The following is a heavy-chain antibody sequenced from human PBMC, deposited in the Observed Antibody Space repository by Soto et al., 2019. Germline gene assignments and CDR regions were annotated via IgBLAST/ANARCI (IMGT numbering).Heavy chain of an antibody. J-gene: IGHJ2*01. V-gene: IGHV3-33*01. CDR3: ARDRTLRYFDF. CDR2: IRNDGSET. Sequence: QVQLVESGGGVVQPGRSLRLSCAASGFTFKNFAMHWVRQAPGKGLEWVAVIRNDGSETYYAESVKGRFTISRDNSKNTLFLQMPNLRVEDTAVYYCARDRTLRYFDFWGSGNLVTVSS. CDR1: GFTFKNFA.